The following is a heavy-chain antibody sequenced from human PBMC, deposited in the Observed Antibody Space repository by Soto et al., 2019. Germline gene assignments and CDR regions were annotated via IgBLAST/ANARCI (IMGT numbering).Heavy chain of an antibody. J-gene: IGHJ4*02. CDR3: AKGSGGYCSSTACYADF. CDR1: GFSFSSYD. CDR2: LSVTGGGP. Sequence: EVRLLESGGGLVQPGGSLRLSCAASGFSFSSYDMTWVRQAPGQGLEWVSSLSVTGGGPYYADSVRGRFTMSRDNSKNTLALEMSGLRADDSAVYYCAKGSGGYCSSTACYADFWGQGTLVTVSS. D-gene: IGHD2-2*03. V-gene: IGHV3-23*01.